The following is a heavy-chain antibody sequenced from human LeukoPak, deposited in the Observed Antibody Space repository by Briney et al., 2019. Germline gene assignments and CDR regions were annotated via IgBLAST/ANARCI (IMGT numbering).Heavy chain of an antibody. D-gene: IGHD6-25*01. V-gene: IGHV4-31*03. CDR2: IYHSGTT. CDR3: ARDRGCSYHYYGMDV. Sequence: SQTLSLTCTVSGRSISSGGYYWSWIRQHPGKGLEWIECIYHSGTTYYNPSLKSRITISVDTSKNQFSLKLSSVTAADTAVYFCARDRGCSYHYYGMDVWGQGTTVTVSS. J-gene: IGHJ6*02. CDR1: GRSISSGGYY.